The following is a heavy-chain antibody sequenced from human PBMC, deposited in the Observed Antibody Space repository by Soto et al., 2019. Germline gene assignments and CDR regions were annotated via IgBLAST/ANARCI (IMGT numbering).Heavy chain of an antibody. Sequence: SVKVSCKASGGTFSSYAISWVRQAPGQGLEWMGGIIPIFGTANYAQKFQGRVTITADESTSTAYMELSSLRSEDTAVYYCARYLVVVAKYCISTSCPTSYGMDVWGQGTTVTVSS. CDR2: IIPIFGTA. CDR1: GGTFSSYA. D-gene: IGHD2-2*01. CDR3: ARYLVVVAKYCISTSCPTSYGMDV. J-gene: IGHJ6*02. V-gene: IGHV1-69*13.